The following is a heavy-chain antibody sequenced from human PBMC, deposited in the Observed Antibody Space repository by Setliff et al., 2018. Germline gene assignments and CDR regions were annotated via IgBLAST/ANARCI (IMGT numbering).Heavy chain of an antibody. V-gene: IGHV4-59*04. CDR2: MYYSGST. D-gene: IGHD1-7*01. CDR1: GGSISNYY. CDR3: ARHLLVQGTYHFDY. Sequence: SETLSLTCIVSGGSISNYYWSWIRQPPGKGLEWIGSMYYSGSTYYNPSLKGRVTLSVDTTKNQFSLKLTSMTAADTAVYFCARHLLVQGTYHFDYWGQGSPVTVSS. J-gene: IGHJ4*02.